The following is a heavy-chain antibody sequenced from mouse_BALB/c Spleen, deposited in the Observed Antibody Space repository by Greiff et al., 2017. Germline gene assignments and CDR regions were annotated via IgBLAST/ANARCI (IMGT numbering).Heavy chain of an antibody. Sequence: EVQLVESGGGLVKPGGSLKLSCAASGFTFSSYAMSWVRQSPEKRLEWVAEISSGGSYTYYPDTVTGRFTISRDNAKNTLYLEMSSLRSEDTAMYYCARGGDYYGSSYDYWGQGTTLTVSS. D-gene: IGHD1-1*01. J-gene: IGHJ2*01. V-gene: IGHV5-9-4*01. CDR2: ISSGGSYT. CDR3: ARGGDYYGSSYDY. CDR1: GFTFSSYA.